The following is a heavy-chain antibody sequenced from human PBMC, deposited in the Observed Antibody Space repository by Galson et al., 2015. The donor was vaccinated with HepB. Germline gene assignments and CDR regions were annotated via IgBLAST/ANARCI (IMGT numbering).Heavy chain of an antibody. CDR2: FDPEDGET. CDR1: GYTLTELS. V-gene: IGHV1-24*01. Sequence: VKVSCKVSGYTLTELSMHWVRQAPGKGLEWMGGFDPEDGETIYAQKFQGRVTMTEDTSTDTAYMELSSLRSEDTAVYYCATDVFYYDSSGITGWGQGTLVTVSS. J-gene: IGHJ4*02. CDR3: ATDVFYYDSSGITG. D-gene: IGHD3-22*01.